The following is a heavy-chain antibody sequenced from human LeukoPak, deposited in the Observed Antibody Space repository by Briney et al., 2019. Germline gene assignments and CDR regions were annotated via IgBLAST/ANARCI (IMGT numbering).Heavy chain of an antibody. CDR3: ARDTPDCDYSLGY. J-gene: IGHJ4*02. V-gene: IGHV1-18*01. Sequence: ASVKVSCKASGYSFNNHGITWVRQAPGQGLEWMGWISAYDGHTNYAQKLQDRVTMTTDTSTSTVYMELKSLRSDDTAVYYCARDTPDCDYSLGYWGQGTLVTVSS. D-gene: IGHD4-17*01. CDR2: ISAYDGHT. CDR1: GYSFNNHG.